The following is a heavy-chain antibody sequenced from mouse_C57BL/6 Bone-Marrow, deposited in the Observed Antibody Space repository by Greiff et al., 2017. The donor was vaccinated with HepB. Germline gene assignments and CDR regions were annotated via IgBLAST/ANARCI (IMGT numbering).Heavy chain of an antibody. J-gene: IGHJ2*01. CDR3: ASAYYYGISYFDY. D-gene: IGHD1-1*01. Sequence: EVKLMESGPGLVKPSQSLSLTCSVTGYSITSGYYWNWIRQFPGNKLEWMGYISYDGSNNYNPSLKNRISITRDTSKNQFFLKLNSVTSEDTATYYCASAYYYGISYFDYWGQGTTLTVSS. CDR1: GYSITSGYY. V-gene: IGHV3-6*01. CDR2: ISYDGSN.